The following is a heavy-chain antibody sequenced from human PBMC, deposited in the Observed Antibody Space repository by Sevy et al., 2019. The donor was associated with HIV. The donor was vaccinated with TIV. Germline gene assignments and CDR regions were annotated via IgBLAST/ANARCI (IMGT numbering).Heavy chain of an antibody. V-gene: IGHV1-2*02. CDR3: ARSISAVNPDAFDI. Sequence: ASVKVSCKASGYTFTGYYMHWVRQTPGQGLEWMGWINPNSGGTNYAQKFQGRVTMTRDTSISTAYMELSRLRSDDTAVYYCARSISAVNPDAFDIWGQGTMVTVSS. CDR2: INPNSGGT. D-gene: IGHD3-3*02. CDR1: GYTFTGYY. J-gene: IGHJ3*02.